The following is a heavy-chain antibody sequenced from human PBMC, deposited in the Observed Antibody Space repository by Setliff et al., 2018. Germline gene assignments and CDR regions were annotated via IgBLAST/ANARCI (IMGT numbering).Heavy chain of an antibody. CDR2: ISGSGGST. V-gene: IGHV3-23*01. CDR1: GFTFSSYA. D-gene: IGHD2-15*01. J-gene: IGHJ4*02. CDR3: AKRGPYCSGGTCHYYFDY. Sequence: PGGSLRLSCAASGFTFSSYAMGWVRQAPGKGLEWVSAISGSGGSTYYADSVKGRFTISRDNSKNTVYLEMNSLRAEDTAVYYCAKRGPYCSGGTCHYYFDYWGKGTLVTVSS.